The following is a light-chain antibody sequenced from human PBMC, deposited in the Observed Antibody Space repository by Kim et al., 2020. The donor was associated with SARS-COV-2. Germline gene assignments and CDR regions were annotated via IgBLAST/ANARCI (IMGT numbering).Light chain of an antibody. CDR1: RSNIGGNT. Sequence: PGQKVTIYCSGSRSNIGGNTVNWYQQLPGTAPKLLIYSYNQRPSGVPDRFSGSKSGTSASLAISGLQSEDEADYYCAAWDDSLGRVFGGGTQLTVL. V-gene: IGLV1-44*01. J-gene: IGLJ3*02. CDR3: AAWDDSLGRV. CDR2: SYN.